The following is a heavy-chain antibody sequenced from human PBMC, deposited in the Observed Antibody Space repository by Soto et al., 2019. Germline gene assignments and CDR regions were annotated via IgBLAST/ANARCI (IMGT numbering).Heavy chain of an antibody. D-gene: IGHD3-22*01. CDR2: IXPXXSXT. Sequence: GESLKISCKGSGYSFTSYWITWVRQMPGKGLEWMGRIXPXXSXTXXXPXLXGHVTISADKSISTAYLQWSSLKASDTAMYYCARQHYYDSSGHIDYWGQGTLVTVSS. V-gene: IGHV5-10-1*01. J-gene: IGHJ4*02. CDR3: ARQHYYDSSGHIDY. CDR1: GYSFTSYW.